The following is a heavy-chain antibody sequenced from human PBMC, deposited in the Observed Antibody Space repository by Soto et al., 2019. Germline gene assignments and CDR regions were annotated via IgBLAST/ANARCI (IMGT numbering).Heavy chain of an antibody. J-gene: IGHJ6*02. V-gene: IGHV3-30*18. CDR1: GFTFSSYG. CDR2: ISYDGSNK. D-gene: IGHD6-19*01. Sequence: QVQLVESGGGVVQPGRSLRHSCAASGFTFSSYGMHWVRQAPGKGLEWVAVISYDGSNKYYADSVKGRLTISRDNSKNTLYLQMSSLRAEDTAVYYCVKDGSSGWPYYFGLDVWGQGTTVTVSS. CDR3: VKDGSSGWPYYFGLDV.